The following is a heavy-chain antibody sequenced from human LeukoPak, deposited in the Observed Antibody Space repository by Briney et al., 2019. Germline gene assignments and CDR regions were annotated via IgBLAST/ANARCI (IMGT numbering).Heavy chain of an antibody. J-gene: IGHJ6*02. CDR1: GFTFSSYS. V-gene: IGHV3-53*04. D-gene: IGHD3-3*01. Sequence: TGGSLRLPCAASGFTFSSYSMSWVRQAPGKGLEWVSVIYSGGSTYYADSVKGRFTISRHNSKNTLYLQMNSLRAEDTAVYYCATVRVVNYYYGMDVWGQGTTVTVSS. CDR3: ATVRVVNYYYGMDV. CDR2: IYSGGST.